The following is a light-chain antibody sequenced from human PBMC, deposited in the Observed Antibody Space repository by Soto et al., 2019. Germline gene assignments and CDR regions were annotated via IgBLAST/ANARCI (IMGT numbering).Light chain of an antibody. CDR3: QQLYSYPLA. Sequence: IQLTQSPSSLSASVGDRVTITCRATQGISNFLVWYQQKPGKAPKLLIYAASTLQSGVPSRFSGSGAGTDFTLTIGSLQPEDFATYYCQQLYSYPLACGQGKRLEIK. CDR1: QGISNF. J-gene: IGKJ5*01. V-gene: IGKV1-9*01. CDR2: AAS.